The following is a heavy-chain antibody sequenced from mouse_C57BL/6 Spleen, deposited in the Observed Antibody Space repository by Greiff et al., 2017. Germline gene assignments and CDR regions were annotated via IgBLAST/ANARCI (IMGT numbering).Heavy chain of an antibody. CDR3: ARREYSNSYFDY. J-gene: IGHJ2*01. D-gene: IGHD2-5*01. CDR2: IDPSDSYT. Sequence: QVQLQQPGAELVKPGASVKLSCKASGYTFTSYWMQWVKQRPGQGLEWIGEIDPSDSYTNYNQKFKGKATLTVDTSSSTAYMQLSSLTSEDSAVYYCARREYSNSYFDYWGQGTTLTVSS. CDR1: GYTFTSYW. V-gene: IGHV1-50*01.